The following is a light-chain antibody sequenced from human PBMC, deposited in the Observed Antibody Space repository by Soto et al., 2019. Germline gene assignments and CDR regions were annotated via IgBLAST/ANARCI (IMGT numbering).Light chain of an antibody. J-gene: IGKJ1*01. CDR2: KAS. CDR1: QSISSW. Sequence: DIQMTQSPSTLSASVGDRVIITCRASQSISSWLAWYQQKPGTAPKLLIYKASTLQSGVPSRFSGSGSGTEFTLTISSLQPDDSATYYCQQYTENWTIGQGTKVEIK. CDR3: QQYTENWT. V-gene: IGKV1-5*03.